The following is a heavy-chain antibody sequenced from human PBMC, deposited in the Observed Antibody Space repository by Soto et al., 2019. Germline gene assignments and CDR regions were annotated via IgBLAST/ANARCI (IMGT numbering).Heavy chain of an antibody. CDR2: IYYSGST. CDR1: GGSISSSSYY. J-gene: IGHJ4*02. V-gene: IGHV4-39*01. Sequence: SETLSLTCTVSGGSISSSSYYWGWSRQPPGKGLEWIGSIYYSGSTYYNPSLKSRVTISVDTSKNQFSLKLSSVTAADTAVYYCARGSSFVTLPFDYWGQGTLVTVSS. D-gene: IGHD6-6*01. CDR3: ARGSSFVTLPFDY.